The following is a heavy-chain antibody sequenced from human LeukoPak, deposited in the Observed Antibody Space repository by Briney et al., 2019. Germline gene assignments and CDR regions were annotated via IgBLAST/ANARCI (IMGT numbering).Heavy chain of an antibody. CDR1: GFTFSNAW. CDR2: IKSKTDGGTT. Sequence: GGSLRLSCAASGFTFSNAWMSWVRQAPGKGLEWVSRIKSKTDGGTTDYAAPVKGRFTISRDDSKNTLYLQMNSLKTEDTAVYYCTTDSYYYDSSGYYSDAFDIWGQGTMVTVSS. D-gene: IGHD3-22*01. V-gene: IGHV3-15*01. CDR3: TTDSYYYDSSGYYSDAFDI. J-gene: IGHJ3*02.